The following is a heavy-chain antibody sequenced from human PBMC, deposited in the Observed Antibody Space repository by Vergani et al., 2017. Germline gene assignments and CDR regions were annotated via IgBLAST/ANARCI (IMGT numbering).Heavy chain of an antibody. CDR3: ASGDSTYYYDSSGYYQASY. CDR1: GFTFSSYG. D-gene: IGHD3-22*01. Sequence: VQLVESGGGVVQPGRSLRLPCAVSGFTFSSYGMHWVRQAPGKGLEWVAVISYDGSNKYYADSVKGRFTISRDNSKNTLYLQMNSMRAEDTAVYYCASGDSTYYYDSSGYYQASYWGQGTLVTVSS. J-gene: IGHJ4*02. CDR2: ISYDGSNK. V-gene: IGHV3-30*03.